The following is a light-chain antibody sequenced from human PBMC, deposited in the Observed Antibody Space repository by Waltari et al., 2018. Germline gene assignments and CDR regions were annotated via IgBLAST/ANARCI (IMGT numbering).Light chain of an antibody. J-gene: IGKJ1*01. CDR1: LSVSSTY. CDR2: GAS. CDR3: QQFWT. V-gene: IGKV3-20*01. Sequence: EIVLTQSPGTLSLSPGERATLSCRASLSVSSTYLAWYQQKPGQAPRLLIYGASSRATGIPDRFSGSGSGTDFTLTINRLEPEDSAVYYCQQFWTFGQGTKVEIK.